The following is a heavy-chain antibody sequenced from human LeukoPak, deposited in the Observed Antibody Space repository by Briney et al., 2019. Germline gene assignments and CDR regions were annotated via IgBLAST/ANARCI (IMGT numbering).Heavy chain of an antibody. V-gene: IGHV1-69*13. CDR3: ARDVYCGGDCYWPYGMDV. D-gene: IGHD2-21*02. J-gene: IGHJ6*02. CDR2: IIPIFGTA. Sequence: SVKVSCKASGGTFSSYAIRWVRQAPGQGLEWMGGIIPIFGTANYAQKFQGRVTITADESTSTAYMELSSLRSEDTAVYYCARDVYCGGDCYWPYGMDVWGQGTTVTVSS. CDR1: GGTFSSYA.